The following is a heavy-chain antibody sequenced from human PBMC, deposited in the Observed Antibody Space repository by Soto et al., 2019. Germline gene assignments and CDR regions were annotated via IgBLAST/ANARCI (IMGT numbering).Heavy chain of an antibody. D-gene: IGHD5-18*01. Sequence: ASVKVSCKASGYTFTGYYMHWVRQAPGQGLEWMGGIIPIFGTANYAQKFQGRVTITADESTSTAYMELSSLRSEDTAVYYCARERLGYSYATTTKRARDYYYYYGMDVWGQGTTVTVSS. CDR3: ARERLGYSYATTTKRARDYYYYYGMDV. J-gene: IGHJ6*02. V-gene: IGHV1-69*13. CDR2: IIPIFGTA. CDR1: GYTFTGYY.